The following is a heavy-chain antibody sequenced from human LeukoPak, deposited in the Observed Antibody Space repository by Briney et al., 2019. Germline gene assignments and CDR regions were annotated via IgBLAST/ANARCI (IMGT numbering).Heavy chain of an antibody. Sequence: ASVKVSCKASGYTFTSYDINWVRQATGQGLEWMGWMNPNSGNTGYAQKFQGRVTMTRNTSISTAYIELSSLRSEDTAVYYCARALSFAATPGYYYGMDVWGQGTTVTVSS. CDR3: ARALSFAATPGYYYGMDV. D-gene: IGHD2-15*01. CDR2: MNPNSGNT. CDR1: GYTFTSYD. V-gene: IGHV1-8*01. J-gene: IGHJ6*02.